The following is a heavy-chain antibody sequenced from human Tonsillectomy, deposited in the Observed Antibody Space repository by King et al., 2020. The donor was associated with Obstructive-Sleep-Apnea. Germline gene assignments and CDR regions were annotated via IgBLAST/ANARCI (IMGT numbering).Heavy chain of an antibody. D-gene: IGHD3-22*01. Sequence: VQLVESGGGLVQPGGSLRLSCVASGFTFSSYAMSWVRQAPGKGLEWVSGISGSGGSTYYADSMKGRFTISRDNSKKTLYLQMNSLRAEDTAVYYCAKARHYYXSSGYNDAFDIXGQGTMVTVSS. CDR1: GFTFSSYA. J-gene: IGHJ3*02. CDR2: ISGSGGST. V-gene: IGHV3-23*04. CDR3: AKARHYYXSSGYNDAFDI.